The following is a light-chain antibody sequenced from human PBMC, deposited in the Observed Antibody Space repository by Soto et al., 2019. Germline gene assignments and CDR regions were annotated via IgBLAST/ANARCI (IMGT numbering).Light chain of an antibody. J-gene: IGLJ3*02. V-gene: IGLV2-8*01. CDR3: SSYAGRDIWV. CDR1: SVDINY. Sequence: QSALTQPPSASGSRGQSVTISCTGTSVDINYVSWFQQHPGKAPKLIICEVTKQPSGVPDRFSGSKSGNTASLTVSGLQDDDEADYYCSSYAGRDIWVFGGGTKLTVL. CDR2: EVT.